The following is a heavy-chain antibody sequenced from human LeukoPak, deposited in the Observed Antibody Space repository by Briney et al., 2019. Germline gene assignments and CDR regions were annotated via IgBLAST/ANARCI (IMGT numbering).Heavy chain of an antibody. CDR3: ARGVYYYDSSGYYWGIQYYFDY. Sequence: PSETLSLTCAVYGGSFSGYYWSWIRQPPGKGLEWIGEINHSGSTNYNPSLKSRVTISVDTSKNQFSLKLSSVTAADTAVYYCARGVYYYDSSGYYWGIQYYFDYWGQGTLVTVSS. V-gene: IGHV4-34*01. J-gene: IGHJ4*02. CDR2: INHSGST. D-gene: IGHD3-22*01. CDR1: GGSFSGYY.